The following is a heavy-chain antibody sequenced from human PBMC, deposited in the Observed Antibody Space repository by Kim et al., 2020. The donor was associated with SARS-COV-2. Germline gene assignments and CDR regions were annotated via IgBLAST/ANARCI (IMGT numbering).Heavy chain of an antibody. Sequence: GGSLRLSCAASGFTFSSYAMHWVRQAPGKGLEWVAVISYDGSNKYYADSVKGRFTISRDNSKNTLYLQMNSLRAEDTAVYYCASGLRGGYYYGMDVWGRGTAVTVSS. J-gene: IGHJ6*02. V-gene: IGHV3-30*04. CDR1: GFTFSSYA. CDR2: ISYDGSNK. D-gene: IGHD4-17*01. CDR3: ASGLRGGYYYGMDV.